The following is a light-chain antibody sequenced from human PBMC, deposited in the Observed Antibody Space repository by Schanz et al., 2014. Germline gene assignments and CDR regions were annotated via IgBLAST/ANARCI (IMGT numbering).Light chain of an antibody. CDR2: AAS. J-gene: IGKJ2*01. Sequence: EIVLTQSPGTLSLSPGERATLSCRASQTVRTSYLAWYQQKFGQAPRLLIYAASSRATGIPDRYSGSGSGTDFTLTISRLEPEDFAVYYCQQYGSSPTLYTFGQGTKLEIK. CDR1: QTVRTSY. CDR3: QQYGSSPTLYT. V-gene: IGKV3-20*01.